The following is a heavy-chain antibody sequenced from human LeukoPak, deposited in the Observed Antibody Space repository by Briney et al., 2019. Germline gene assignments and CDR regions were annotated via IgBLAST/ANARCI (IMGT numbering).Heavy chain of an antibody. CDR1: GFPFNTYE. J-gene: IGHJ4*02. CDR3: ARVGAYAAVNF. V-gene: IGHV3-48*03. CDR2: ISSSGNTI. D-gene: IGHD3-16*01. Sequence: PGGSLRLSCAASGFPFNTYEMNWVRQAPGKGLEWVSYISSSGNTIYSADSVKGRFTISRDNAKNSLYLQMSSLRAEDTAIYYCARVGAYAAVNFWGQGTLVTVSS.